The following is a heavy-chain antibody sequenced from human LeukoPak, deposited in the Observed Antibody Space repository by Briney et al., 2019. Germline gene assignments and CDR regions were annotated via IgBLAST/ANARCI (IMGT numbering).Heavy chain of an antibody. J-gene: IGHJ5*02. D-gene: IGHD2-2*01. V-gene: IGHV3-11*04. CDR1: GFSFSDSY. CDR3: ARETLYCSSTSCYYNWFDP. CDR2: ISGSSSDI. Sequence: PGGSLRLSCVVSGFSFSDSYMTWIRQTPGKGLEWLAYISGSSSDIYYADSVKGRFTISRDNAKNSLYLQMNSLRAEDTAVYYCARETLYCSSTSCYYNWFDPWGQGTLVTVSS.